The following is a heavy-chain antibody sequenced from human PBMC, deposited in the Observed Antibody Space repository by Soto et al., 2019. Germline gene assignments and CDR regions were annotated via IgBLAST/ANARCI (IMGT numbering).Heavy chain of an antibody. J-gene: IGHJ2*01. CDR2: ISSGSTHI. Sequence: EVQLVESGGGLVKPGGSLRLSCAASGFTFSSYSMNWVRQAPGKGLEWVSCISSGSTHIYYADSVKGRFTISRDDAKNSLYLYINSLRVADTAVYYCARGVDTIHDWYLDLWGRGTLVTVSS. V-gene: IGHV3-21*01. D-gene: IGHD3-3*01. CDR3: ARGVDTIHDWYLDL. CDR1: GFTFSSYS.